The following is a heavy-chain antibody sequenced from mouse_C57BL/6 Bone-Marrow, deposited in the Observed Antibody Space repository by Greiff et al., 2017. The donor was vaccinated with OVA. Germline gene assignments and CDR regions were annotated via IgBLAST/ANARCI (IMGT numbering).Heavy chain of an antibody. Sequence: EVKLVESGGGLVQPGGSMKLSCVASGFTFSNYWMNWVRQSPEKGLEWVAQIRLKSDNYATHYAESVQGRFTISRDDSKSSVYLQMNNLRAEDTGIYYCTGGGYGWYFDVWGTGTTVTVSS. J-gene: IGHJ1*03. CDR1: GFTFSNYW. V-gene: IGHV6-3*01. D-gene: IGHD2-2*01. CDR2: IRLKSDNYAT. CDR3: TGGGYGWYFDV.